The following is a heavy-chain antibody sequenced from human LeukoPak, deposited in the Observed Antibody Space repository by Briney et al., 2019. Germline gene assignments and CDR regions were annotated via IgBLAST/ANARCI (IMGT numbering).Heavy chain of an antibody. V-gene: IGHV3-30-3*01. J-gene: IGHJ6*03. Sequence: GRSLRLSCAASGFTFSSYAMHWVRQAPGKGLEWVAVISYDGSNKYYADSVKGRFTISRDNSKNSLYLQMNSLRAEDTAVYYCARDEWAYYYYYMDVWGKGTTVTVSS. D-gene: IGHD1-26*01. CDR1: GFTFSSYA. CDR3: ARDEWAYYYYYMDV. CDR2: ISYDGSNK.